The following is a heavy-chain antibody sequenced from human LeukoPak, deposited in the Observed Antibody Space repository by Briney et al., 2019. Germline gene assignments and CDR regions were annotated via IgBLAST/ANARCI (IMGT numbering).Heavy chain of an antibody. V-gene: IGHV1-3*01. D-gene: IGHD2-2*01. Sequence: ASVKVSCKASGYTFTSYAMHWVRQAPEQRLEWMGWINAGNGNTKYSQKFQGRVTITRDTSASTAYMELSSLRSEDTAVYYCARDRTGVPAVNWFDPWGQGTLVTVSS. CDR2: INAGNGNT. CDR1: GYTFTSYA. J-gene: IGHJ5*02. CDR3: ARDRTGVPAVNWFDP.